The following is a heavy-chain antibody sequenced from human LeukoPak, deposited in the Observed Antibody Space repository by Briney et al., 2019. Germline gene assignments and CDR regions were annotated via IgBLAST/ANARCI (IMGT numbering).Heavy chain of an antibody. D-gene: IGHD3-10*01. CDR2: INHSGST. V-gene: IGHV4-34*01. Sequence: PSETLSLTCAVYGGSFSGYYWSWIRQPPGKGLEWIGEINHSGSTNYNPSLKSRVTISVDTSKNQFSLKLSSVTAADTAVYYCARRGHVLLWFGELSPFLYWGQGTLVTVSS. CDR1: GGSFSGYY. CDR3: ARRGHVLLWFGELSPFLY. J-gene: IGHJ4*02.